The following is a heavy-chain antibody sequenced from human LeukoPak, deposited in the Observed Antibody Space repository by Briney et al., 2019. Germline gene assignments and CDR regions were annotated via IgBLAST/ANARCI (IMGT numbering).Heavy chain of an antibody. Sequence: PGGSLRPSCAASGFTFSSYWMSWVRQAPGKGLEWVANIKQDGSEKYYVDSVKGRFTISRDNAKNSLYLQMNSLRAEDTAVYYCARQPWSSWYDYWGQGTLVTVSS. CDR2: IKQDGSEK. V-gene: IGHV3-7*03. J-gene: IGHJ4*02. CDR3: ARQPWSSWYDY. CDR1: GFTFSSYW. D-gene: IGHD6-13*01.